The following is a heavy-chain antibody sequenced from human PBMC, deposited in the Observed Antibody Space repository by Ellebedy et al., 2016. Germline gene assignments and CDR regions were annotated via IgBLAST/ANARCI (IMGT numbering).Heavy chain of an antibody. J-gene: IGHJ4*02. V-gene: IGHV3-30*03. Sequence: GGSLRLXXAASGFTFSSYGMHWVRQAPGKGLEWVAVISYDGSNKYYADSVKGRFTISRDNSKNTLYLQMNSLRAEDTAVYYCATLRTRGGRLDYWGQGTLVTVSS. CDR2: ISYDGSNK. CDR1: GFTFSSYG. D-gene: IGHD3-16*01. CDR3: ATLRTRGGRLDY.